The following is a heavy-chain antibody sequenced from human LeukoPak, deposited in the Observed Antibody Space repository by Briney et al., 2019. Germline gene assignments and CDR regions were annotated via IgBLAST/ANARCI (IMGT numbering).Heavy chain of an antibody. CDR3: ARSKDSSTRFDY. CDR1: GFTLSNYW. CDR2: IKQDGSAK. Sequence: GGSLRLSCAASGFTLSNYWMRWVRQAPGKGLEWVANIKQDGSAKYYVDSVKGRFTISRDNAKNSLYLQMDSLRAEDTAVYYCARSKDSSTRFDYWGQGTLVTVSS. J-gene: IGHJ4*02. V-gene: IGHV3-7*01. D-gene: IGHD6-19*01.